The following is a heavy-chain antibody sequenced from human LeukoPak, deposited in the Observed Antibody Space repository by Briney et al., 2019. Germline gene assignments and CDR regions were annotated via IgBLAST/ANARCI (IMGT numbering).Heavy chain of an antibody. CDR1: GFTFSSYW. D-gene: IGHD5-12*01. V-gene: IGHV3-74*01. J-gene: IGHJ4*02. CDR3: ARESADSDYDYGLGDY. CDR2: INTDGSST. Sequence: GGSLRLSCAASGFTFSSYWMHWVRQAPGKGLVWVSRINTDGSSTSYADSVKGRFTISRDNAKNTLYLQMNSLRAEDTAVYYCARESADSDYDYGLGDYWGQGTLVTVS.